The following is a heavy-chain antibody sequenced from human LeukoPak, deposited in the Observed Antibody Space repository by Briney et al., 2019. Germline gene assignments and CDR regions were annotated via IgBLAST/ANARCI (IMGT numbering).Heavy chain of an antibody. CDR2: ISWNSGSI. V-gene: IGHV3-9*01. CDR3: AKGLGYSYGYPFDY. D-gene: IGHD5-18*01. CDR1: GFTVSSNY. J-gene: IGHJ4*02. Sequence: GGSLRLSCAASGFTVSSNYMSWVRQAPGKGLEWVSGISWNSGSIGYADSVKGRFTISRDNAKNSLYLQMNSLRAEDTALYYCAKGLGYSYGYPFDYWGQGTLVTVSS.